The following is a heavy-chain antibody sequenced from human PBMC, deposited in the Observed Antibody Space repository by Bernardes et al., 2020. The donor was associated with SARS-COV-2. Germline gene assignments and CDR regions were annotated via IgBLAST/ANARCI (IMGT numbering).Heavy chain of an antibody. CDR3: AKDSFLQRFDR. CDR2: IDTTGDT. J-gene: IGHJ5*02. Sequence: GGSLRLSCAASGFAFSRYDMHWVRQPTGKGLEWVSAIDTTGDTYYPDSVKGRFTISRENGKNSLYLQMNSLRAEDTALYYCAKDSFLQRFDRWGQGTLVTVSS. D-gene: IGHD3-16*02. V-gene: IGHV3-13*04. CDR1: GFAFSRYD.